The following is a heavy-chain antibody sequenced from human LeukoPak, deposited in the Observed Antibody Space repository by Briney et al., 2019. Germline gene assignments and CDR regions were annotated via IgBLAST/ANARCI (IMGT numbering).Heavy chain of an antibody. Sequence: SETLSLTCTVSGGSISSGGYYWSWLRQHPGKGLEWIGYIYYSGSTYYNPSLKSRVTISVDTSKNQFSLKLSSVTAADTAVYYCARDRGDRGGWYFDLWGRGTLVTVSS. V-gene: IGHV4-31*03. CDR1: GGSISSGGYY. CDR2: IYYSGST. D-gene: IGHD3-16*01. CDR3: ARDRGDRGGWYFDL. J-gene: IGHJ2*01.